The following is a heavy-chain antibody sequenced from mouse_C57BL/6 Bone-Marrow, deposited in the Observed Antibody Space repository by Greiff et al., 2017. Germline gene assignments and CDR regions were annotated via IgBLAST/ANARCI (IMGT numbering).Heavy chain of an antibody. V-gene: IGHV5-9-1*02. CDR1: GFTFSSYA. CDR3: TRDGADYFDY. Sequence: EVKLMESGEGLVKPGGSLKLSCAASGFTFSSYAMSWVRQTPEKRLEWVAYISSGGDYIYYADTVKGRFPISRDNARNTLYLQMSSLKSEDTAMYYCTRDGADYFDYWGQGTTLTVSS. D-gene: IGHD3-3*01. J-gene: IGHJ2*01. CDR2: ISSGGDYI.